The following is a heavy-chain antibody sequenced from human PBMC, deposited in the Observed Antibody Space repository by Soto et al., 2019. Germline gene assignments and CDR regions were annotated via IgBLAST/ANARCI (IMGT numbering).Heavy chain of an antibody. CDR1: GYTFTGYY. CDR3: AVADQYCSGGICYSDFYYGMDV. CDR2: INPNSGGT. D-gene: IGHD2-15*01. J-gene: IGHJ6*02. V-gene: IGHV1-2*02. Sequence: ASVKVSCKASGYTFTGYYMPWVRQAPGQGLEWMGWINPNSGGTNYAQKFQGRVTMTRDTSISTAYMELSRLRSDDTAVYYCAVADQYCSGGICYSDFYYGMDVWGQGTTVTVSS.